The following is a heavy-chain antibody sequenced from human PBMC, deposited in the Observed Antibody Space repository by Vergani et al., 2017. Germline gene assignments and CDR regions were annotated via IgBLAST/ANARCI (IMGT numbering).Heavy chain of an antibody. CDR2: IYYSGST. D-gene: IGHD2-15*01. V-gene: IGHV4-31*03. CDR3: ARGIVVVVAATPGNXFDP. J-gene: IGHJ5*02. CDR1: GGSISSGGYY. Sequence: QVQLQESGPGLVKPSETLSLTCTVPGGSISSGGYYWSWIRQHPGKGLEWIGYIYYSGSTYYNPSLTSRVTISVDTSKNQFSLKLSSVTAADAAEYCCARGIVVVVAATPGNXFDPWGQGTLVTVSS.